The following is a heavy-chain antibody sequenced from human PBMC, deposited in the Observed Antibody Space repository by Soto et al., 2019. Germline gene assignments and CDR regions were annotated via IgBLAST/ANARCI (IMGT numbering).Heavy chain of an antibody. J-gene: IGHJ6*03. CDR2: INRSGST. CDR1: GESLSFYY. V-gene: IGHV4-34*01. Sequence: SETLSLTCAVYGESLSFYYWTWLRQSPGKGPEWIGEINRSGSTNYNPSLAKRVTMSMDTSKNQLSLKLKSVSGADTAVYYCARRGVLIPGRQYMDVWGKGTTVTVSS. D-gene: IGHD2-21*01. CDR3: ARRGVLIPGRQYMDV.